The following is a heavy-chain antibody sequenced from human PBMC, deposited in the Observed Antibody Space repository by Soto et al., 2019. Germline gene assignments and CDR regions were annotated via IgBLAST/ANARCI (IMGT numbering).Heavy chain of an antibody. CDR1: EFTVISSF. CDR2: INQDGSGT. CDR3: ARYFRGSGRYFFDH. D-gene: IGHD6-19*01. V-gene: IGHV3-7*03. J-gene: IGHJ4*02. Sequence: PAGSLRLGCIASEFTVISSFMGWVRQATGKGLEWVANINQDGSGTYYVDSVKGRFTISRDNAKNSLYLQMNSLRAEDTAVYYCARYFRGSGRYFFDHWGQGTLVTVSS.